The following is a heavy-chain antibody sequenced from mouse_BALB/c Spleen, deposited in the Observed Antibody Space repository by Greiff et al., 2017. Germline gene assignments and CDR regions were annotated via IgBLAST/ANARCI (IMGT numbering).Heavy chain of an antibody. Sequence: QVPLQPPGAELVRPGASVKLSAKVFGSPFPSSWRNWVKQRPGQGLEWIGMIHPSDSETRLNQKFKDKATLTVDKSSSTAYMLRSSPTSEDSAVYYCATTMITTPFAYWGQGTLVTVSA. V-gene: IGHV1-74*01. J-gene: IGHJ3*01. CDR2: IHPSDSET. CDR1: GSPFPSSW. CDR3: ATTMITTPFAY. D-gene: IGHD2-4*01.